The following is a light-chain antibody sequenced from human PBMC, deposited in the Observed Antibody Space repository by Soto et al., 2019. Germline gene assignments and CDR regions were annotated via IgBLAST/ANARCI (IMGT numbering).Light chain of an antibody. V-gene: IGKV3-20*01. CDR3: NQYGGSPFT. Sequence: EIVLTQSPGTMSLSPGERATLSCRASQSVSSSYLAWYQQKPVQAPSLLIYGASSRATEITDRFSGSGYGTDLTRTITKLEPEEFAVYYCNQYGGSPFTFSPGAKVDIQ. CDR1: QSVSSSY. CDR2: GAS. J-gene: IGKJ3*01.